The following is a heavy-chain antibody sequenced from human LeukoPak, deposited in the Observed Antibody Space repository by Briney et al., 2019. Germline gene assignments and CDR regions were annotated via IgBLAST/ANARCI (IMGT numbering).Heavy chain of an antibody. J-gene: IGHJ6*03. V-gene: IGHV3-23*01. CDR3: ARVNSSPERRHFLVRYYYYMDV. CDR1: GFTFSSYG. CDR2: ISGSGGST. D-gene: IGHD3-10*01. Sequence: GGTLRLSCAASGFTFSSYGMSWVRQAPGKGLEWVSAISGSGGSTYYADSVKGRFTISRDNAKNSLYLQMNSLRAEDTALYYCARVNSSPERRHFLVRYYYYMDVWGKGTTVTVSS.